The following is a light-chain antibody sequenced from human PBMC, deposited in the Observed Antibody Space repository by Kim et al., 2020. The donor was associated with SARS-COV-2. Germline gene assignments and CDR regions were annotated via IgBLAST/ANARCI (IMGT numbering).Light chain of an antibody. CDR1: QGIGTL. Sequence: DIQMTQSPSSVSASVGDRVTITCRASQGIGTLLAWYQYEPGKAPKLLIYGASSLQSGVPSRFSGSGSGTDFTLTISSLQPEDFASYYCQQADTFPPTFGGGTKVDIK. CDR3: QQADTFPPT. V-gene: IGKV1-12*01. J-gene: IGKJ4*01. CDR2: GAS.